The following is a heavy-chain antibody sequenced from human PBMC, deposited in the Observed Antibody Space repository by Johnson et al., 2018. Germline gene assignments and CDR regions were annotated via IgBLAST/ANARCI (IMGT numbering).Heavy chain of an antibody. J-gene: IGHJ3*02. CDR1: GGTFSSYA. CDR3: ARGDTAIPDDPFDI. D-gene: IGHD5-18*01. V-gene: IGHV1-69*17. CDR2: IIPSGVIT. Sequence: QVQLVESGAEVKKPGSSVKVSCRASGGTFSSYAISWVRQAPGQGLEWMGGIIPSGVITNYAQKFLGRVTMTRDTSTSTVYMDLSSLRSEDTAVYYCARGDTAIPDDPFDIWGQGTMVIVSS.